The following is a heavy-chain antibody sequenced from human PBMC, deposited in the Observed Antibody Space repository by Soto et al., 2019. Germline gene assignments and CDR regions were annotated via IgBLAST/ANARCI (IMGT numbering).Heavy chain of an antibody. J-gene: IGHJ4*02. CDR3: AHAITMVRGVIINFDY. D-gene: IGHD3-10*01. Sequence: SGPTLVNPTQTLTLTCTFSGFSLSTSGVGVGWIRQPPGKALEWLALIYWDDDKRYSPSLKSRLTITKDTSKNQVVLTMTNMDPVDTATYYCAHAITMVRGVIINFDYWGQGTLVTVSS. CDR2: IYWDDDK. CDR1: GFSLSTSGVG. V-gene: IGHV2-5*02.